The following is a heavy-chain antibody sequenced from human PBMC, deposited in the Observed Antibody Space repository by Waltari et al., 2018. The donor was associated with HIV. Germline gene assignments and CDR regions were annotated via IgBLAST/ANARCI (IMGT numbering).Heavy chain of an antibody. V-gene: IGHV4-31*03. CDR2: IYYNEST. Sequence: QVQLQESGPGLVKPSQTLSLTCTVSGGSISSGGYYWSWIRQHPGKGLEWIGYIYYNESTYYNPSLKSRGTISVDTSKDQFSLKLSSVAAADTAVYYCARADYYDRRCPVYWYFDLWGRGTLVTVSS. CDR1: GGSISSGGYY. D-gene: IGHD3-22*01. J-gene: IGHJ2*01. CDR3: ARADYYDRRCPVYWYFDL.